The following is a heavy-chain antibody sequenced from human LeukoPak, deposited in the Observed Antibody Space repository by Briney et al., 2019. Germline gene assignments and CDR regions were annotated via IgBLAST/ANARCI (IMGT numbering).Heavy chain of an antibody. J-gene: IGHJ6*02. CDR2: IIPILGIA. D-gene: IGHD5-24*01. V-gene: IGHV1-69*04. Sequence: SVKVSCKASGGTFSSYAISWVRQAPGQGLEWMGRIIPILGIANYAQKFQGRVTITVDKSTSTAYMELSSLRSEDTAVYYCALEMATPNGVYYYCGMDVWGQGTTVTVSS. CDR1: GGTFSSYA. CDR3: ALEMATPNGVYYYCGMDV.